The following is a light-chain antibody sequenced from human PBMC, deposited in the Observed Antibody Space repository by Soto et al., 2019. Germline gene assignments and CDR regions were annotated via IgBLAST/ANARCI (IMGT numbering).Light chain of an antibody. V-gene: IGKV2-30*02. Sequence: DVVMTQSPLYLPVTLGQPASISCRSSQSLIHSDGNTYLNWFQQRPGQSPRRLIYKVSDRDSGVPDRFTGSVSGTECTLKISRVEAEYVGVYYCMQGTHWPWTFGQGTEVEIK. CDR2: KVS. J-gene: IGKJ1*01. CDR3: MQGTHWPWT. CDR1: QSLIHSDGNTY.